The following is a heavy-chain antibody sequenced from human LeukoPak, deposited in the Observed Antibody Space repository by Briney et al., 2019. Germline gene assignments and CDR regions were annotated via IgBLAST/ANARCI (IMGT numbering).Heavy chain of an antibody. J-gene: IGHJ4*02. Sequence: GGSLRLSCAASGFTVSDNYMSWVRQAPGKGLDCVSAILSTGSTYYADSVKGRFTISRDNSKNTLYLQMNNLRAEDTAIYYCARAPTKRHSDSWGQGTLVTVSS. CDR2: ILSTGST. CDR3: ARAPTKRHSDS. V-gene: IGHV3-66*01. D-gene: IGHD2-2*01. CDR1: GFTVSDNY.